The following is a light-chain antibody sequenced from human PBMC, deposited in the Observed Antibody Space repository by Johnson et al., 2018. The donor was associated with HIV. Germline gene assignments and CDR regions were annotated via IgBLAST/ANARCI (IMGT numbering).Light chain of an antibody. Sequence: QSVLTQPPSMSAAPGQRVTISCSGSSSNIGNSYVSWYQQLPGTAPKLLIYENNKRPSGIPDRFSGSKSGTSATLGITGLQTGDEADYYCGTWDSSLSAGGANYVFGTGTKVTVL. J-gene: IGLJ1*01. V-gene: IGLV1-51*02. CDR2: ENN. CDR3: GTWDSSLSAGGANYV. CDR1: SSNIGNSY.